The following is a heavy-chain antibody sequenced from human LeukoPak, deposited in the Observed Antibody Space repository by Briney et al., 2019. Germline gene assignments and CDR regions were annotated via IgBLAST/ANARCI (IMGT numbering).Heavy chain of an antibody. Sequence: PSETLSLTCTVSGGSISRYYWSWIPQPPGKGLEWIGYIYYSGSTNYNPSLKRRVTISVDTSKNQFSLKLSSVTAADTAVYYCAREGSYSSSSPSDYWGQGTLVTVSS. CDR3: AREGSYSSSSPSDY. CDR2: IYYSGST. J-gene: IGHJ4*02. CDR1: GGSISRYY. V-gene: IGHV4-59*01. D-gene: IGHD6-6*01.